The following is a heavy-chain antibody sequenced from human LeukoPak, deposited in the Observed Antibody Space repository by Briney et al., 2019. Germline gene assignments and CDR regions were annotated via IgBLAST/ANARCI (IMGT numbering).Heavy chain of an antibody. D-gene: IGHD1-26*01. J-gene: IGHJ4*02. CDR3: ARALVGAATLSY. Sequence: GESLKISCKGSGYNFDSYWNVWVRQMPGKGLEWMGIIYPGDSDTRYSPSFQGQVTLSADKSISTAYLQWSSLKASDTAIYYCARALVGAATLSYWGQGTLVTVSS. CDR1: GYNFDSYW. V-gene: IGHV5-51*01. CDR2: IYPGDSDT.